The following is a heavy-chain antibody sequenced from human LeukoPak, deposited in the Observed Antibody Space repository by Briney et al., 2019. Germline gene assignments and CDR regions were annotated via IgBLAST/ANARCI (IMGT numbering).Heavy chain of an antibody. CDR2: IIPISGTA. D-gene: IGHD6-19*01. CDR3: ARESSGWANWFDP. CDR1: GGTFSSYA. Sequence: SVKVSCKASGGTFSSYAISWVRQAPGQGLEWMGGIIPISGTANYAQKFQGRVTITADESTSTAYMELSSLRSEDTAVYYCARESSGWANWFDPWGQGTLVTVSS. J-gene: IGHJ5*02. V-gene: IGHV1-69*13.